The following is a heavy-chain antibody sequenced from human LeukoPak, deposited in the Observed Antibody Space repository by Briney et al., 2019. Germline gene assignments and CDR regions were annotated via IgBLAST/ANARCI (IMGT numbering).Heavy chain of an antibody. J-gene: IGHJ6*03. V-gene: IGHV1-69*13. CDR1: GGTFSSYA. CDR3: ARGPPGRDFWSGFAKYYYYMDV. D-gene: IGHD3-3*01. Sequence: GASVKVSCKASGGTFSSYAISWVRQAPGQGLEWMGGIIPIFGTANYAQKLQGRVTITADESTSTAYMELSSLRSEGTAVYYCARGPPGRDFWSGFAKYYYYMDVWGKGTTVTVSS. CDR2: IIPIFGTA.